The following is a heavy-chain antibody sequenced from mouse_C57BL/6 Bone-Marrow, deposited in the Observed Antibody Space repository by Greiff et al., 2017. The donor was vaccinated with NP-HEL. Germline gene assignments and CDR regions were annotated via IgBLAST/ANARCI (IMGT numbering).Heavy chain of an antibody. Sequence: QVQLQQSGTELVKPGASVKLSCKASGYTFTSYWMHWVKQRPGQGLEWIGNINPSNGGTNYNEKFKGKATLTVDKSSSTAYMQLSSLTSEDSAVYYCARGGYSNSPFAYWGPGTLVTVSA. V-gene: IGHV1-53*01. CDR2: INPSNGGT. CDR1: GYTFTSYW. D-gene: IGHD2-5*01. CDR3: ARGGYSNSPFAY. J-gene: IGHJ3*01.